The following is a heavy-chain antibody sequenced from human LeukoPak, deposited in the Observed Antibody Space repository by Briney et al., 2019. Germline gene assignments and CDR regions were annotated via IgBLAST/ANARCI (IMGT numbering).Heavy chain of an antibody. J-gene: IGHJ3*02. D-gene: IGHD3-22*01. CDR3: AADAHNYYDSSGYYLAAFDI. CDR1: GFTFTSSA. V-gene: IGHV1-58*02. CDR2: IVVGSGNT. Sequence: SVKVSCKASGFTFTSSAMQWVRQARGQRLEWIGWIVVGSGNTNYAQKFQERVTITRDMSTSTAYMELSSLRSEDTAVYYCAADAHNYYDSSGYYLAAFDIWGQGTMATVSS.